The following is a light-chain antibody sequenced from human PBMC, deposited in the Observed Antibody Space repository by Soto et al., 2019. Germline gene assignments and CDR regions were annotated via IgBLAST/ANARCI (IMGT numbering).Light chain of an antibody. V-gene: IGLV2-11*01. Sequence: QSALTQPHSVSGSPGQSVTVSCIGTSXDVGDYNSVSWYQQHPGKAPKLMIYDVSKRPSGVPDRFSGSKSGNTASLTISGLQAEDEADYYCCSYVGGYSYVFGIGTKVNVL. CDR1: SXDVGDYNS. CDR3: CSYVGGYSYV. CDR2: DVS. J-gene: IGLJ1*01.